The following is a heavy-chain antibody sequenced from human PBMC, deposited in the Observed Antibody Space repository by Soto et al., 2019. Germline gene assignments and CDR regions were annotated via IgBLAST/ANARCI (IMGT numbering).Heavy chain of an antibody. CDR3: AGEAAAGRPRNYYYGMDV. D-gene: IGHD6-13*01. J-gene: IGHJ6*02. V-gene: IGHV4-59*08. Sequence: PSETLSLTCTVSGGSISSYYWSWIRRPPGKGLEWIGYIYYSGSTNYNPSLKSRVTISVDTSKNQFSLKLNSMTAADTAVYYCAGEAAAGRPRNYYYGMDVWDQGTTVTVS. CDR1: GGSISSYY. CDR2: IYYSGST.